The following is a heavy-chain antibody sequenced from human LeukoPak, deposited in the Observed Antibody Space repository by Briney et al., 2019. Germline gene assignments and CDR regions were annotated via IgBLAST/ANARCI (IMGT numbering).Heavy chain of an antibody. CDR2: FYYSGST. J-gene: IGHJ3*02. CDR3: ASSGPPAYYDFGVSWAFDI. CDR1: GGSIRGSTYY. V-gene: IGHV4-39*07. Sequence: PSETLSLTCTVSGGSIRGSTYYWGWIRQPPGKGLEWIGSFYYSGSTYYNPSLKSRVTISVDTSKNQFSLKLSSVTAADTAVYYCASSGPPAYYDFGVSWAFDIWGQGTMVTVSS. D-gene: IGHD3-3*01.